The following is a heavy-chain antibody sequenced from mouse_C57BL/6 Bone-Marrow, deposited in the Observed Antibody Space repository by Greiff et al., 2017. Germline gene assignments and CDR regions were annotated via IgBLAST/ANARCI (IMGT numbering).Heavy chain of an antibody. CDR2: INSGGSYT. V-gene: IGHV5-6*01. D-gene: IGHD1-1*01. CDR3: ARQGITTVGV. J-gene: IGHJ1*03. Sequence: EVMLVESGGDLVKPGGSLKLSCAASGFTFSSYGMTWVRQTPDKRLEWVATINSGGSYTYYPDSVKGRFTISRDNAKNTLYLQMSSLKSEDTAMYYCARQGITTVGVWGTGTTVTVSS. CDR1: GFTFSSYG.